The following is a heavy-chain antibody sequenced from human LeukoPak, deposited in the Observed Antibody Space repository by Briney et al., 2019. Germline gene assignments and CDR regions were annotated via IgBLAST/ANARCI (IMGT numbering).Heavy chain of an antibody. CDR3: AKIDAY. Sequence: GGSLRLSCAASGFTFSSYGMHWVRQAPGKGLVWVSRINSDGSITNYADSVKGRFTISRDNAKNTLYLQMSSLRAEDTAVYYCAKIDAYWGQGTLVTVSS. CDR2: INSDGSIT. V-gene: IGHV3-74*01. J-gene: IGHJ4*02. CDR1: GFTFSSYG.